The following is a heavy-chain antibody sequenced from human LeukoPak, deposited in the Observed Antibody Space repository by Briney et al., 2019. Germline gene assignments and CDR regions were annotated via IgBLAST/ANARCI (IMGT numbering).Heavy chain of an antibody. V-gene: IGHV3-7*03. CDR3: ALGYHDVWER. J-gene: IGHJ4*02. CDR2: IKADGSEE. CDR1: GFTFSSFW. D-gene: IGHD3/OR15-3a*01. Sequence: GGSLRLSCAASGFTFSSFWMTWVRQTPGKGLEWVANIKADGSEEYYLDSVKGRFTISRDNAKSSLYLQMNNLRAEDTAVYYCALGYHDVWERWGQGTLVTVSS.